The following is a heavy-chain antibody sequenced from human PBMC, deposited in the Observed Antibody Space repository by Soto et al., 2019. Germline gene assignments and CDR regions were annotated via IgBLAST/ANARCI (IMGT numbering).Heavy chain of an antibody. CDR3: AKDEGTSSTVFDY. J-gene: IGHJ4*02. CDR1: GFNFKAYA. V-gene: IGHV3-23*01. Sequence: GGSLRLSCVASGFNFKAYAMGWVRQAPGKGLEWVSSITATDGNTYYADSVRGRFTISRDNSRNFLFLQMNGLRPEDSALYYCAKDEGTSSTVFDYWGQGTLVPVSS. D-gene: IGHD4-4*01. CDR2: ITATDGNT.